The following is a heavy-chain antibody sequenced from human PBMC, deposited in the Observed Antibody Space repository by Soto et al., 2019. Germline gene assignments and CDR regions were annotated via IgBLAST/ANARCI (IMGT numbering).Heavy chain of an antibody. V-gene: IGHV3-23*01. CDR3: AKDILSIVLVPAAYYYYGMDV. J-gene: IGHJ6*02. D-gene: IGHD2-2*01. Sequence: PGGSLRLSCAASGFTFSSYAMSWVRQAPGKGLEWVSAISGSGGSTYYADSVKGRFTISRDNAKNSLYLQMNSLRAEDTALYYCAKDILSIVLVPAAYYYYGMDVWGQGTTVTVSS. CDR1: GFTFSSYA. CDR2: ISGSGGST.